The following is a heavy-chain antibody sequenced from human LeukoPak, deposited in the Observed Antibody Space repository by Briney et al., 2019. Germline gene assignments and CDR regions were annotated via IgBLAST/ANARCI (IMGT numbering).Heavy chain of an antibody. D-gene: IGHD4-11*01. CDR2: ISAYNGNT. V-gene: IGHV1-18*01. CDR3: ARDLALPPNLNDYKSADAFDI. Sequence: GASVKVSCKASGYTFTSYGISWVRRAPGQGLEWMGWISAYNGNTNYAQKLQGRVTMTTDTSTSTAYMELRSLRSDDTAVYYCARDLALPPNLNDYKSADAFDIWGQGTMVTVSS. J-gene: IGHJ3*02. CDR1: GYTFTSYG.